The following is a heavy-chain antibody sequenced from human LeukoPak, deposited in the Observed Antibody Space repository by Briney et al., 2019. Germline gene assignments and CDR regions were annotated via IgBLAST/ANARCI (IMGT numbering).Heavy chain of an antibody. CDR2: ISSSSSYI. CDR3: ARGCSSTSCYNGGDYYGMDV. Sequence: GGSLRLSYAASGFTFSSYSMNWVRQAPGKGLEWVSSISSSSSYIYYADSVKGRFTISRDNAKNSLYLQMNSLRAEDTAVHYCARGCSSTSCYNGGDYYGMDVWGQGTTVTVSS. CDR1: GFTFSSYS. D-gene: IGHD2-2*02. J-gene: IGHJ6*02. V-gene: IGHV3-21*01.